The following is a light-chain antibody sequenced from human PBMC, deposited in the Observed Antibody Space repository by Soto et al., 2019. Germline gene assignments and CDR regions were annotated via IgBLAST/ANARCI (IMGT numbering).Light chain of an antibody. V-gene: IGKV1-9*01. J-gene: IGKJ4*01. CDR1: QAVPNN. CDR3: QQVKAYPRT. CDR2: EES. Sequence: DIHLTQSPSFLSASVGDRVTITCRPSQAVPNNMAWYQQKPGKPPKLLIYEESTLPSVVQSRFSGLKSGTQLTLTIASLQPEDCATYYCQQVKAYPRTFGGGTKVEIK.